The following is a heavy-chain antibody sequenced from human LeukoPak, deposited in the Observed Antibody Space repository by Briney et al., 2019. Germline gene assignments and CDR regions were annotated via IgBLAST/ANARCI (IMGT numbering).Heavy chain of an antibody. CDR1: GGSISSSSYY. CDR3: ARVPSQNLDCSGGSCYYLGNWFDP. CDR2: IYYSEST. J-gene: IGHJ5*02. D-gene: IGHD2-15*01. V-gene: IGHV4-39*07. Sequence: SETLSLTCTVSGGSISSSSYYWGWIRQPPGKGLEWIGSIYYSESTNYNPSLKSRVTISVDKSKNQFSLKLSSVTAADTAVYYCARVPSQNLDCSGGSCYYLGNWFDPWGQGTLVTVSS.